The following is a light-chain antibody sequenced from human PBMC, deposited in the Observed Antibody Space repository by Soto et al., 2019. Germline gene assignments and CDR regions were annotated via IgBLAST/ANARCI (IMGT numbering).Light chain of an antibody. CDR1: QSVSSY. CDR2: DAS. Sequence: EIVLTQSPATLSLSPGERATLSCRASQSVSSYLAWYQQKPGQAPRLLIYDASNRATGIPARFSGSGSGTYFTLTISSLEPEDFAVYYCQQRSNWPPGFTFGPGTKGDIK. CDR3: QQRSNWPPGFT. J-gene: IGKJ3*01. V-gene: IGKV3-11*01.